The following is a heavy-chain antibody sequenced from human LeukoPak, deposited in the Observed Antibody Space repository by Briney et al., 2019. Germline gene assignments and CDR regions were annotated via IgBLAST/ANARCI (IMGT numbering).Heavy chain of an antibody. CDR2: IKQDGSEK. Sequence: GGSLRLSCAASGFTFSSYWMSWVRQAPGKGLEWVANIKQDGSEKYYVDSVKGRFTISRDNAKNSLYLQMNSLRAEDTAVYYCARDSGYSYGYEFDYWGKGTLVTVSS. D-gene: IGHD5-18*01. CDR1: GFTFSSYW. CDR3: ARDSGYSYGYEFDY. V-gene: IGHV3-7*01. J-gene: IGHJ4*02.